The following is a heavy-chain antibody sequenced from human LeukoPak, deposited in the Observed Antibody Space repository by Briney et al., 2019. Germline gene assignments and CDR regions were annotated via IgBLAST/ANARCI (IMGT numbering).Heavy chain of an antibody. CDR3: ASSSTDEEMPKIKGVYYYYYYYMDV. CDR1: GGTFSSYA. V-gene: IGHV1-69*13. D-gene: IGHD5-24*01. Sequence: SVKVSCKASGGTFSSYAISWVRQAPGQGLEWMGGIIPIFGTANYAQKFQGRVTITADESTSTAYMELSSLRSEDTAVYYCASSSTDEEMPKIKGVYYYYYYYMDVGGKGPTVTVS. CDR2: IIPIFGTA. J-gene: IGHJ6*03.